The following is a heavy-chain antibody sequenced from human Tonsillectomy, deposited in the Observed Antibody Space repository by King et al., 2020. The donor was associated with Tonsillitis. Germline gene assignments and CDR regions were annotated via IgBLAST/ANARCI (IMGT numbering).Heavy chain of an antibody. J-gene: IGHJ4*02. V-gene: IGHV5-10-1*03. D-gene: IGHD3-3*01. CDR2: IDPSDAYT. CDR1: GYSFTSYW. CDR3: ARHPRGDFWSGYYGA. Sequence: VQLVQSGAEVKKPGDSLRISCKDSGYSFTSYWISWVRQMPGKGLEWRGRIDPSDAYTNYSTSFQGHVTISADKTISTAYLQWGSLKASDTAMYYCARHPRGDFWSGYYGAWGQGTLVTVSS.